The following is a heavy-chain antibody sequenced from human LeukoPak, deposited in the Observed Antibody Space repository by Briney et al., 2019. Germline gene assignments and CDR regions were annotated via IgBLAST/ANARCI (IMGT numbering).Heavy chain of an antibody. Sequence: GASVKVSCKASGGTFSSYAISWVRQAPGQGLEWMGGIIPIFGTANYAQKFQGRVTITADESTSTAYMELSSLRSEDTAVYYCARDRIAAAGTPDYWGQGTLVTVSS. CDR3: ARDRIAAAGTPDY. V-gene: IGHV1-69*13. D-gene: IGHD6-13*01. J-gene: IGHJ4*02. CDR2: IIPIFGTA. CDR1: GGTFSSYA.